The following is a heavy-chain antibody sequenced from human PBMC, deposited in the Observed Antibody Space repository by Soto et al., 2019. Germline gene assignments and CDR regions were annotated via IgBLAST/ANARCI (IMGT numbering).Heavy chain of an antibody. CDR1: GYSISSGYY. J-gene: IGHJ4*02. CDR2: IFHTGSA. Sequence: SETLSLTCVVSGYSISSGYYWGWIRQAPGKGLEWIGSIFHTGSAFYNPSLKSRATISVDTSNNQFSLNLSTVTAADTAVYYCARVLIVGYYFAYRGKGTLVTVSS. V-gene: IGHV4-38-2*01. CDR3: ARVLIVGYYFAY. D-gene: IGHD3-3*01.